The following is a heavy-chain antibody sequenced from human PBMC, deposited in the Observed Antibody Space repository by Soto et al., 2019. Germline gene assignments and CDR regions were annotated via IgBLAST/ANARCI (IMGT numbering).Heavy chain of an antibody. CDR3: ARASHLSYYYYGMDV. J-gene: IGHJ6*02. D-gene: IGHD3-16*01. CDR1: GYTFTGYY. Sequence: QVQLVQSGAEVKKPGASVKVSCKASGYTFTGYYMHWVRQAPGQGLEWMGWINPNSGGTNYAQKFQGWVTMTRDTSISTAYMELSRLRSDDTAVYYCARASHLSYYYYGMDVWGQGTTVTVSS. V-gene: IGHV1-2*04. CDR2: INPNSGGT.